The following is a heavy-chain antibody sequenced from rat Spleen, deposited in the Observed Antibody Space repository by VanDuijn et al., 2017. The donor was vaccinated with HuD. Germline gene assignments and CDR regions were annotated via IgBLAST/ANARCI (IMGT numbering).Heavy chain of an antibody. V-gene: IGHV2-16*01. J-gene: IGHJ3*01. CDR3: ARSMMT. CDR2: IWGDGST. D-gene: IGHD1-12*01. Sequence: QVQLKESGPGLVQPSQTLSLTCTVPGFSLTSYGVSWVRQPPGKGLEWMGGIWGDGSTNYNSALKSRLSISRDTSKNQVSLKMNSLQTEDTAMYFCARSMMTWGQGTLVTVSS. CDR1: GFSLTSYG.